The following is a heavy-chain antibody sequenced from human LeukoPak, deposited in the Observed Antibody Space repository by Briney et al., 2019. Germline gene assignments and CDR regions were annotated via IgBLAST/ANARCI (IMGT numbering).Heavy chain of an antibody. V-gene: IGHV3-9*01. CDR2: ISWNSFTI. CDR1: GFTFDDYA. D-gene: IGHD6-19*01. J-gene: IGHJ3*02. Sequence: GGSLRLSCAASGFTFDDYAMHWVRQAPGKGLEWVSGISWNSFTIGYADSVKGRFTISRDNSKKSLYLQMNSLRAEDTAVYYCARGSSGSGWNGEAFDIWGQGTVVTVSS. CDR3: ARGSSGSGWNGEAFDI.